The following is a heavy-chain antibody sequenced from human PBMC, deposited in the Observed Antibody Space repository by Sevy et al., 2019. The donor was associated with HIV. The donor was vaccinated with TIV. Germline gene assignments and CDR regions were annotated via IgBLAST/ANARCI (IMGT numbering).Heavy chain of an antibody. Sequence: GGSLRLSCAASGFSFNFHGMHWVRQAPGKGLEWVAFIWHDGSNNYMADSVKGRLTISRDNSKNTLFLQMNSLTVEDTGVYYCARGTDKSVRWLDPWGQGTLVTGSS. CDR3: ARGTDKSVRWLDP. D-gene: IGHD2-21*02. CDR1: GFSFNFHG. V-gene: IGHV3-30*02. CDR2: IWHDGSNN. J-gene: IGHJ5*02.